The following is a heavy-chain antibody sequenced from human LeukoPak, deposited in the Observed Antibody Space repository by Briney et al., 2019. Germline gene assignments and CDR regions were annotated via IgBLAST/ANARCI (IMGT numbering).Heavy chain of an antibody. D-gene: IGHD3-10*01. CDR1: GGSISSYF. CDR2: IYYSGST. J-gene: IGHJ5*02. CDR3: ARHMGKYGSGSYYTQNWFDP. V-gene: IGHV4-59*08. Sequence: SETLSLTCTVSGGSISSYFWSWIRQPPGKGLEWVGYIYYSGSTNYNPSPKSRVTTSVDTTNNQFSFMLSSVPTADKSGYYCARHMGKYGSGSYYTQNWFDPWGQGTLVTVSS.